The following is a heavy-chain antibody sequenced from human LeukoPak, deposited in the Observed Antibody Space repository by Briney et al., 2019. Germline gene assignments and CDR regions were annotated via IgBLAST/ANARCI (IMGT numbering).Heavy chain of an antibody. CDR3: AKPARTDAFDI. D-gene: IGHD1-14*01. CDR1: GFTFSNYA. V-gene: IGHV3-23*01. CDR2: ISSSGGST. Sequence: GGSLRLSCAASGFTFSNYAMNCVRQAPGKGLEWVSFISSSGGSTFYADSVKGRFTISRDNSKNTLFLQMNSLRAEDTAVYYCAKPARTDAFDIWGRGTMVTVSS. J-gene: IGHJ3*02.